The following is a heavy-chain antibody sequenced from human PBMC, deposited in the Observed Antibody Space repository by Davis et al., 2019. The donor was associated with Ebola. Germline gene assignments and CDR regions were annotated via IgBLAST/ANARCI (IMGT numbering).Heavy chain of an antibody. CDR2: FPIDGGYT. J-gene: IGHJ4*02. Sequence: PGGSLRLSCIVSGIDFGTSIMHWVRQAPGKGLEWVALFPIDGGYTQYGDAVKGRFTISRDVSKNTVSRQMNSLRADDTAVYYCAREGVSSGRAGSFDYWGQGVLVTVSS. D-gene: IGHD6-19*01. CDR1: GIDFGTSI. V-gene: IGHV3-30-3*01. CDR3: AREGVSSGRAGSFDY.